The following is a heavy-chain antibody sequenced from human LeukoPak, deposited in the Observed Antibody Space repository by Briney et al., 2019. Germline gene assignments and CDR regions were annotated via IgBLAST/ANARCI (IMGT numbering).Heavy chain of an antibody. CDR2: ISSSSDTI. CDR3: VTDWPVW. CDR1: VFTFSTPN. V-gene: IGHV3-48*01. J-gene: IGHJ4*02. D-gene: IGHD3-16*01. Sequence: PGGSLRLSCATPVFTFSTPNMAWARQAPGKGREWLSYISSSSDTIYYTDPVKGRFTIYRDNAKNSLYLQMNSLRADDTAVYFCVTDWPVWWGRGTLVTVCS.